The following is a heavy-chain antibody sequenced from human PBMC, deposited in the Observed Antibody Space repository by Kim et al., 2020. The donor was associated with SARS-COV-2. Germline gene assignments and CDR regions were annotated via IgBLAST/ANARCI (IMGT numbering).Heavy chain of an antibody. D-gene: IGHD3-22*01. CDR3: ARDHPITMIPPGYYGMDV. CDR1: GITFCSYW. V-gene: IGHV3-7*01. CDR2: IKHAGRAE. J-gene: IGHJ6*02. Sequence: GGSLRLSCGASGITFCSYWTSWLRQAPRQGREWVANIKHAGRAEYYLDSVKGRFTISRDNAKNSLYLQMNSLRAEDTAVYYCARDHPITMIPPGYYGMDVWGQG.